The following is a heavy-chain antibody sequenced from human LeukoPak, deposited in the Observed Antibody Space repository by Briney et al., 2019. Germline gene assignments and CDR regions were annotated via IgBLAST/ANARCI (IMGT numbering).Heavy chain of an antibody. V-gene: IGHV4-59*01. D-gene: IGHD1-1*01. J-gene: IGHJ6*03. Sequence: SETLSLTCTVSGVSISSYYWSWIRQPPGKGLEWFGYIYDSGTTNYNPSLKSRVTISVDTSKNQFSLKLSSVTAADTAVYFCARVSWFPGTSYYYMDVWGKGTTVTVSS. CDR1: GVSISSYY. CDR2: IYDSGTT. CDR3: ARVSWFPGTSYYYMDV.